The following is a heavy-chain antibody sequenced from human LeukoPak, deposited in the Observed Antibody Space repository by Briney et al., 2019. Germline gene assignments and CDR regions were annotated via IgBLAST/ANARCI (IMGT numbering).Heavy chain of an antibody. CDR2: MNPNSGNT. Sequence: ASVKVSCKASGYTFTSYAIIWVRQATGQGLEWMGWMNPNSGNTGYAQKFQGRVTMTRNTSISTAYMELSSLRSEDTAVYYCARGALVVRGIYYYGMDVWGQGTTVTVSS. D-gene: IGHD3-10*01. J-gene: IGHJ6*02. CDR1: GYTFTSYA. CDR3: ARGALVVRGIYYYGMDV. V-gene: IGHV1-8*02.